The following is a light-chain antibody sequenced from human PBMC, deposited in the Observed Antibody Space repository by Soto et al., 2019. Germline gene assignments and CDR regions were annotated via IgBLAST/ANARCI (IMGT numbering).Light chain of an antibody. CDR1: QSLVNSDGNTY. Sequence: DVVMTQSPLSLPVTLGQPASISCRSSQSLVNSDGNTYLNWFQQRPGQSPRRLIYKVSNRDSGAPDRFSGSGSGTDFTLKISRVEAEDVGVYYCMQGTHWPPTFGQGTKVEIK. CDR3: MQGTHWPPT. J-gene: IGKJ1*01. V-gene: IGKV2-30*01. CDR2: KVS.